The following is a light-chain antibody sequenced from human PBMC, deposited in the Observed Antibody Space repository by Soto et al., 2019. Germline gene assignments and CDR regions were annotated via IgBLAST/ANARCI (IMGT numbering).Light chain of an antibody. J-gene: IGKJ1*01. CDR2: AAS. Sequence: AIRMTQSPSSLSASTGDRVTITCRASQGVNNYIAWYQQKPGTAPKLLIFAASALQSGVPSRFSGSGSGTDFTLTISRLQSEDFATYYCQQYYIYPRTFGQGTKVDIK. V-gene: IGKV1-8*01. CDR1: QGVNNY. CDR3: QQYYIYPRT.